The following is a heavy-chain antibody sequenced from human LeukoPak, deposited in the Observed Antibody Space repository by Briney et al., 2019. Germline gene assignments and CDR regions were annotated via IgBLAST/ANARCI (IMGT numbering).Heavy chain of an antibody. CDR2: IRNKAYGGTA. J-gene: IGHJ4*02. CDR1: GFTFGDYS. Sequence: HPGGSQRLSCSASGFTFGDYSMSWLRQAPGKGLEWVGFIRNKAYGGTAEYAASVKGRFTISRDDSETIAYLQMDSLKTEDTAVYYCSREVRYFDWFQADYWGQGTLVTVSS. V-gene: IGHV3-49*03. CDR3: SREVRYFDWFQADY. D-gene: IGHD3-9*01.